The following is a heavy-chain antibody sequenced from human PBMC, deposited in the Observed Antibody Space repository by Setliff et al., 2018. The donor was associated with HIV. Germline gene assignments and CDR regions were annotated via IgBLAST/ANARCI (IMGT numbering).Heavy chain of an antibody. D-gene: IGHD3-10*01. CDR1: GGTFSSYA. J-gene: IGHJ4*02. V-gene: IGHV1-69*06. CDR3: ARERITMIRGVNGDY. CDR2: IIPIFGTA. Sequence: ASVKVSCKASGGTFSSYAISWVRQAPGQGLEWMGGIIPIFGTANYAQKFQGRVTITADKSTSTAYMELSSLRSEDTAVYFCARERITMIRGVNGDYWGQGTLVTVS.